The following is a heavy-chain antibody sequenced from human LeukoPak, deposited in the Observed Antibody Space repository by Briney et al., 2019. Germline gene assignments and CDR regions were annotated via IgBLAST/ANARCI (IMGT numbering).Heavy chain of an antibody. J-gene: IGHJ3*02. CDR2: ISSSGSTI. V-gene: IGHV3-48*03. CDR3: ARVWDCSSTSCYATEDPDAFDI. D-gene: IGHD2-2*01. Sequence: PGGSLRLSCAASGFTFSSYEMNWVRQAPGKGLEWVSYISSSGSTIYYADSVKGRFTISRDNAKNSLYLQMNSLRAEDTAVYYCARVWDCSSTSCYATEDPDAFDIWGEGTMVTASS. CDR1: GFTFSSYE.